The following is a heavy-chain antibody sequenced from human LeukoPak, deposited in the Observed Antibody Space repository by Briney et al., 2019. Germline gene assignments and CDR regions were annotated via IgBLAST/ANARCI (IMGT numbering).Heavy chain of an antibody. CDR2: IYHSGST. CDR3: ARGQRRGYSYGYLDYYYYMDV. V-gene: IGHV4-38-2*02. J-gene: IGHJ6*03. Sequence: SETLSLTCTVSGYSISSGYYWGWIRQPPGKGLEWIGSIYHSGSTYYNPSLKSRVTISVDTSKNQFSLKLSSVTAADTAVYYCARGQRRGYSYGYLDYYYYMDVWGKGTTVTVSS. CDR1: GYSISSGYY. D-gene: IGHD5-18*01.